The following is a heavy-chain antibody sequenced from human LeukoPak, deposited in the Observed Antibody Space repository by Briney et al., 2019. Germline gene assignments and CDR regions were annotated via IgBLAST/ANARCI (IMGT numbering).Heavy chain of an antibody. CDR2: IYTSGST. V-gene: IGHV4-61*02. D-gene: IGHD4-17*01. CDR1: GGSISSGSYY. CDR3: AREEGGAYGAFDI. Sequence: SQTLSLTCTVSGGSISSGSYYWSWIRQPAGKGLEWIGRIYTSGSTNYNPSLKSRVPISADTSKNQFSLKLNSVTDADTAVYYCAREEGGAYGAFDIWGRGTLVTVSS. J-gene: IGHJ3*02.